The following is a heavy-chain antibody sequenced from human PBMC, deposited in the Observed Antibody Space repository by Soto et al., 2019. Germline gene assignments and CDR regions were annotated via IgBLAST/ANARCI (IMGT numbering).Heavy chain of an antibody. CDR3: ARLLGLRAAES. D-gene: IGHD3-16*01. J-gene: IGHJ1*01. CDR2: VYYNENT. Sequence: QIQLHESGPGLVKPSETLSLTCSVSGVSISGSTLYWGWIRQSPGKGLEWIGSVYYNENTYYNPSLARRVTISLQPSKHQFSLNLRSVTAADTAVYYCARLLGLRAAESWGQGTLLTVSS. V-gene: IGHV4-39*01. CDR1: GVSISGSTLY.